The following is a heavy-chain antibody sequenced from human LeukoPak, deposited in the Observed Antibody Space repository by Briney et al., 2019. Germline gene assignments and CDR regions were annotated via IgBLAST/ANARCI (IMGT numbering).Heavy chain of an antibody. CDR3: ARSVNVDTAMVT. D-gene: IGHD5-18*01. CDR1: GYSFTSYW. J-gene: IGHJ4*02. CDR2: IYPGDSDT. V-gene: IGHV5-51*01. Sequence: GESLKISCRGSGYSFTSYWIGWVRQMPGKGLEWVGIIYPGDSDTRYSPSFQGQVTISVDKSISTAYPQWSSLKASDTAMYYCARSVNVDTAMVTWGQGTLVTVSS.